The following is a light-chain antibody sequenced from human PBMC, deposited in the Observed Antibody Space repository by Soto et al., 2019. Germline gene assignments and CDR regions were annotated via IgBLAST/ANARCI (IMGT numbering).Light chain of an antibody. Sequence: IAFTQSPSTLSLSPGERATLSCRASQSVSANFLAWYQQKPGQAPRLLIYGASSRATGIPDRFSGSGSGTDFTLTISRLEPEDFAVYHCQQYGRTPWTFGQGTKV. CDR2: GAS. CDR3: QQYGRTPWT. V-gene: IGKV3-20*01. J-gene: IGKJ1*01. CDR1: QSVSANF.